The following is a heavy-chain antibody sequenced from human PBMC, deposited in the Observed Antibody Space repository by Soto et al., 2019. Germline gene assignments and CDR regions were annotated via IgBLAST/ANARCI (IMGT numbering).Heavy chain of an antibody. CDR2: IYYSGST. J-gene: IGHJ4*02. V-gene: IGHV4-59*01. Sequence: QVQLQESGPGLVKPSETLSLTCTVSGGSISSYYWSWIRQPPGKGLEWIGYIYYSGSTNYNPSLKSRVTISVDTDKNPFALKLSSVTAADTAVYYCARSYGGYSYGYSYFDYWGQGTLVTVSS. D-gene: IGHD5-18*01. CDR1: GGSISSYY. CDR3: ARSYGGYSYGYSYFDY.